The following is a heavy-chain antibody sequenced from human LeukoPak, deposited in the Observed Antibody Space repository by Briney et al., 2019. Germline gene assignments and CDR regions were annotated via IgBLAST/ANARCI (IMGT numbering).Heavy chain of an antibody. CDR3: ARVGYSSGWQVYYYMDV. CDR1: GGSISSYY. V-gene: IGHV4-59*01. CDR2: IYYSGST. J-gene: IGHJ6*03. D-gene: IGHD6-19*01. Sequence: PSETLSLTCTVSGGSISSYYLSWIRQPPGKGLEWIGYIYYSGSTNYNPSLKSRVTISVDTSKNQFSLKLSSVTAADTAVYYCARVGYSSGWQVYYYMDVWGKGTTVTVSS.